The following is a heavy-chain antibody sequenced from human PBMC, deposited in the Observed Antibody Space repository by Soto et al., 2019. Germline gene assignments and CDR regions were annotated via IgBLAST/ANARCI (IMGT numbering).Heavy chain of an antibody. CDR1: GFSCSSGE. J-gene: IGHJ5*02. CDR2: IWYDGTNI. CDR3: AREFALRLGELPLTWLDP. Sequence: PGRSPRLACAAPGFSCSSGEMHCVRRAPGKGLECLEVIWYDGTNIYYAESVKGRFTISRDNSKNTLYLQMNSLRAEDTAVYYCAREFALRLGELPLTWLDPWGQGP. D-gene: IGHD3-16*02. V-gene: IGHV3-33*01.